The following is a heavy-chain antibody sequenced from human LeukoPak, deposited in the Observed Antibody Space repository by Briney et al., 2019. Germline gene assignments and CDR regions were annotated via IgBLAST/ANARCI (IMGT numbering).Heavy chain of an antibody. D-gene: IGHD2/OR15-2a*01. CDR2: IKTKTHGGAT. Sequence: PGGSLRLSCATSGFTFSNAWMSWVRQAPGKGLEWVGRIKTKTHGGATEYAVPVEGRLTISRDDSKNTLYLQMNSLKTEDTAMYYCSTDGFPPHFFDYWGQGTLVTVSS. V-gene: IGHV3-15*01. CDR3: STDGFPPHFFDY. CDR1: GFTFSNAW. J-gene: IGHJ4*02.